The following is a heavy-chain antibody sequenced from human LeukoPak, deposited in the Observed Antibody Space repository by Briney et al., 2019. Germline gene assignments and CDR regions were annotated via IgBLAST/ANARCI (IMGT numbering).Heavy chain of an antibody. CDR1: GFTFSTYS. J-gene: IGHJ3*02. CDR2: IDTSGTYI. Sequence: GGSLRLSCAASGFTFSTYSMNWVRQAPGKGLEWVSFIDTSGTYIYYGESMKGRFTISRGNAKNSLYLQMNGLRAEDTAVHYCARGRSITLLRGVAMSDGFDIWGQGTMVAVSS. CDR3: ARGRSITLLRGVAMSDGFDI. V-gene: IGHV3-21*01. D-gene: IGHD3-10*01.